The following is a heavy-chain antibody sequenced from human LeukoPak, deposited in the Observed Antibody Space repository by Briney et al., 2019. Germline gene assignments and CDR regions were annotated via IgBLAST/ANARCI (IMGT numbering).Heavy chain of an antibody. V-gene: IGHV1-69-2*01. J-gene: IGHJ4*02. CDR1: GYTFTDYY. CDR2: VDPEDGET. Sequence: GASVKISCKVSGYTFTDYYMHWVQQAPGKGLEWMGLVDPEDGETIYAEKFQGRVTITADTSTDTAYMELSSLRSEDTAVYYCATNPGGYDYGGSSVDYWGQGTLVTVSS. D-gene: IGHD5-12*01. CDR3: ATNPGGYDYGGSSVDY.